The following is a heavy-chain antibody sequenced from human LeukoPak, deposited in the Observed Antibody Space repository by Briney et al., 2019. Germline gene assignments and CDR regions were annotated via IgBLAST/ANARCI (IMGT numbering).Heavy chain of an antibody. J-gene: IGHJ4*02. Sequence: ASVKVSCKASGYTFTGYFMHWVRQAPGQGLEWMGWINSNSGGTNYAQKFQGRVTMTRNTSISTAYMELSRLRSDDTAVYYCARISGSYEGLDYWGQGTLVTVSS. V-gene: IGHV1-2*02. CDR3: ARISGSYEGLDY. D-gene: IGHD1-26*01. CDR1: GYTFTGYF. CDR2: INSNSGGT.